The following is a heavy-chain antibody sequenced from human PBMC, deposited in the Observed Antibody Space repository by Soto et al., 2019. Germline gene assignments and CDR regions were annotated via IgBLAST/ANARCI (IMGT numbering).Heavy chain of an antibody. Sequence: QLHLVQSGAVVKKPGASVTVSCSASGYPVTAYYMHWVRQAPGRGLEWMGGINPATGAAKYTQTFQGRVPMTRDTSTSTVFMELSGLTSEDTAGFYCARGGGVGVAGSAAFDMWGQGTLVTVFS. CDR3: ARGGGVGVAGSAAFDM. D-gene: IGHD3-3*01. CDR2: INPATGAA. J-gene: IGHJ3*02. CDR1: GYPVTAYY. V-gene: IGHV1-2*02.